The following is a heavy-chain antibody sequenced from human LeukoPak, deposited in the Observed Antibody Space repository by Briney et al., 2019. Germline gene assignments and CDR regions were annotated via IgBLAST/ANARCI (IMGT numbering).Heavy chain of an antibody. D-gene: IGHD2-21*02. CDR1: GYTFTIYN. CDR2: INPSGGST. J-gene: IGHJ4*02. CDR3: ARDGNAYCGGDCYSST. V-gene: IGHV1-46*01. Sequence: ASVKVSCKASGYTFTIYNMYWVREAPGQGVEWMGIINPSGGSTSYAQKFQGRVTMTRDMSTSTVYMELSSLRSEDTAVYYCARDGNAYCGGDCYSSTWGQGTLVTVSS.